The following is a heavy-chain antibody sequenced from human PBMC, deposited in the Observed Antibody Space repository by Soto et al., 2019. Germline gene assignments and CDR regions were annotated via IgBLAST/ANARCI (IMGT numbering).Heavy chain of an antibody. V-gene: IGHV4-38-2*02. CDR2: IYHGGTT. CDR1: GYSMSSGSY. CDR3: ARVHVMVVAGSTFDY. D-gene: IGHD6-19*01. J-gene: IGHJ4*01. Sequence: SETMSLTCTVSGYSMSSGSYWAWIRQPPGEGPEWIASIYHGGTTFYNPSLKSRITISVDTSNNQFSLKLTSVTAADTAVYYCARVHVMVVAGSTFDYWGHGTLVTVSS.